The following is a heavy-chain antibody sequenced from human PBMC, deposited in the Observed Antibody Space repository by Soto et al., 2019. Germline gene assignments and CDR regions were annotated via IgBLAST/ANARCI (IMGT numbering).Heavy chain of an antibody. J-gene: IGHJ4*02. CDR3: ARHSSGWRVFDY. CDR1: GYTFTSYG. Sequence: ASVKVSCKASGYTFTSYGISWVRQAPGQGLEWMGWISAYNGNTNYAQKLQGRVTMTTDTSTSTAYMELRSLGSDDTAVYYCARHSSGWRVFDYWGQGTLVTVSS. D-gene: IGHD6-19*01. CDR2: ISAYNGNT. V-gene: IGHV1-18*01.